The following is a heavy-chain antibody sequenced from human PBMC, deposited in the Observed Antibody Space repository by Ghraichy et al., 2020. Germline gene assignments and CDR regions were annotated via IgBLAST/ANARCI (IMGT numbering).Heavy chain of an antibody. CDR3: ARHRYCSSTSCYAAERDYYYGMDV. CDR1: GYSFTSYW. CDR2: IYPGDSDT. V-gene: IGHV5-51*01. Sequence: GESLNISCKGSGYSFTSYWIGWVRQMPGKGLEWMGIIYPGDSDTRYSPSFQGQVTISADKSISTAYLQWSSLKASDTAMYYCARHRYCSSTSCYAAERDYYYGMDVWGQGTTVTVSS. D-gene: IGHD2-2*01. J-gene: IGHJ6*02.